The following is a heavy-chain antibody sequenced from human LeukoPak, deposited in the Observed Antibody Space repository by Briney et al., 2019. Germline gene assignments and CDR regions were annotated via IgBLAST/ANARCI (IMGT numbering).Heavy chain of an antibody. J-gene: IGHJ4*02. D-gene: IGHD5-12*01. V-gene: IGHV3-21*01. Sequence: GGSLRLSCAASGLTFSSYSMNWVRQAPGKGLEWVSLITSSSSYISYADSVKGRFTISRDNAKNSLYLQMNSLRAEDTAVYYCAREGGGLGTYFDYWGQGTLVTVSS. CDR2: ITSSSSYI. CDR3: AREGGGLGTYFDY. CDR1: GLTFSSYS.